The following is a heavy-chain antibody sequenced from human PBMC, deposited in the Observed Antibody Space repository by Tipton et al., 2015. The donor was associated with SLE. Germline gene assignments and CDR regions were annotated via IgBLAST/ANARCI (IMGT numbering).Heavy chain of an antibody. CDR1: GGSINDYY. J-gene: IGHJ4*02. V-gene: IGHV4-4*07. CDR2: IFTSGST. D-gene: IGHD4-17*01. Sequence: LRLSCTVSGGSINDYYWTWIRQPAGKGLEWIGRIFTSGSTNYDRSLKSRATISLDTSKNQFSLKLSSVTAADTAVYYCAREHDYGDFFDQWGQGTLVTVSS. CDR3: AREHDYGDFFDQ.